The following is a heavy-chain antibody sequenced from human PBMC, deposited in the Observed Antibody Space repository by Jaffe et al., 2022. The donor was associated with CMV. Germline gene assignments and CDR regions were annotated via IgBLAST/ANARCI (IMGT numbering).Heavy chain of an antibody. J-gene: IGHJ6*03. D-gene: IGHD3-10*02. CDR3: ARVFDRAVLWKRNPSYYYYMDV. V-gene: IGHV1-69*09. Sequence: QVQLVQSGAEVKKPGSSVKVSCKASGGSFSTFAISWVRQAPGQGLEWMGKIIPMNDVTNYAQKFQGRVTITADRSTDTVYMELSSLRSEDTALYYCARVFDRAVLWKRNPSYYYYMDVWGEGTTVTVS. CDR2: IIPMNDVT. CDR1: GGSFSTFA.